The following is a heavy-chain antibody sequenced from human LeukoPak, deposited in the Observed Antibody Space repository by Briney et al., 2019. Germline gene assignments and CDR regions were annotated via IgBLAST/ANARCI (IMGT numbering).Heavy chain of an antibody. Sequence: SETLSLTCTVSGGSISSYYWSWNRQPPGKGLEWIGYIYYSGSTNYNPSLKSRVTISVDTSKNQFSLKLNSVTPADTAVYYCARDRLVYHPWGQGTLVTVSS. CDR1: GGSISSYY. V-gene: IGHV4-59*01. CDR2: IYYSGST. CDR3: ARDRLVYHP. J-gene: IGHJ5*02. D-gene: IGHD2-21*01.